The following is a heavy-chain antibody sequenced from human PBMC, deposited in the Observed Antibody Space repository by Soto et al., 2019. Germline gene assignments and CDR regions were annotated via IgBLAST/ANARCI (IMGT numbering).Heavy chain of an antibody. V-gene: IGHV1-69*13. D-gene: IGHD2-15*01. CDR3: ARDSRLDCSGGSCYSYWFDP. J-gene: IGHJ5*02. CDR1: GGTFSSYA. Sequence: RASVKVSCKASGGTFSSYAISWVRQAPGQGLEWMGGIIPIFGTANYAQKFQGRVTITADESTSTAYMELSSLRSEDTAVYYCARDSRLDCSGGSCYSYWFDPWGQGTLVTVSS. CDR2: IIPIFGTA.